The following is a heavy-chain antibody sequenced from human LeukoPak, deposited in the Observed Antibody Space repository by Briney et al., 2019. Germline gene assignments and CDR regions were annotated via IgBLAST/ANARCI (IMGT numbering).Heavy chain of an antibody. CDR3: ARSPRGAAYFDY. CDR2: MNPNSGNT. V-gene: IGHV1-8*01. D-gene: IGHD3-10*01. CDR1: GYPFTSFD. J-gene: IGHJ4*02. Sequence: ASVKVSCKASGYPFTSFDINWGRKANGQGLEWMGWMNPNSGNTGYAPKFQGRVTMTRNTSISTAYMELSSLRSEDTAVYYCARSPRGAAYFDYWGQGTLVTVSS.